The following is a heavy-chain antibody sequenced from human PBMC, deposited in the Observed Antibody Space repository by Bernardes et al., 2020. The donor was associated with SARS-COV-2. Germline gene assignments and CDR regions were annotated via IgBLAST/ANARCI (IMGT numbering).Heavy chain of an antibody. CDR1: GFNFNAYW. J-gene: IGHJ3*02. CDR2: IYPSDSNT. V-gene: IGHV5-51*07. Sequence: GESLKISCQSGFNFNAYWIAWVHQKPGKGLEWMGIIYPSDSNTIYSPSFEGQVTISADKSITTVYLQWSGLKASDTAMYYCARRYGSGNYHDHRNAFDIWGQGTMVTVSS. CDR3: ARRYGSGNYHDHRNAFDI. D-gene: IGHD3-10*01.